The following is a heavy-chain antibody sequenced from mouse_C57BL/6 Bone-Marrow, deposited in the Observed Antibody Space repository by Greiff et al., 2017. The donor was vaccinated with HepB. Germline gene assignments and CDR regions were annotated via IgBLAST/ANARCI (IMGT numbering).Heavy chain of an antibody. V-gene: IGHV1-26*01. J-gene: IGHJ2*01. Sequence: EVKLQQSGPELVKPGASVKISCKASGYTFTDYYMNWVKQSHGKSLEWIGDINPNNGGTSYNQKFKGKATLTVDKSSSTAYMELRSLTSEDSAVYYCARGAGTSDYWGQGTTLTVSS. D-gene: IGHD4-1*01. CDR1: GYTFTDYY. CDR3: ARGAGTSDY. CDR2: INPNNGGT.